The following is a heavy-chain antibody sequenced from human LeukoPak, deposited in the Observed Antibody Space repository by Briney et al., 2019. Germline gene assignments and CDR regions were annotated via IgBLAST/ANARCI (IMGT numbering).Heavy chain of an antibody. CDR1: GYTFTGYY. J-gene: IGHJ4*02. V-gene: IGHV1-2*02. CDR2: INPNSGGT. Sequence: PGASVKVSCKASGYTFTGYYMHWVRQAPGQGLEWMGWINPNSGGTNYAQKFQGRVTMTRDTSISTAYMELSRLRSDDTAVYYCARGTLYGEYVFDYWGQGTLVTVSS. CDR3: ARGTLYGEYVFDY. D-gene: IGHD4-17*01.